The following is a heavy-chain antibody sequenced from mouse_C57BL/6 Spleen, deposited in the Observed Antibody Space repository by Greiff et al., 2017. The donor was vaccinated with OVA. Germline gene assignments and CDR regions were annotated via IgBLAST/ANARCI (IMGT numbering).Heavy chain of an antibody. CDR1: GYTFTSYG. V-gene: IGHV1-81*01. CDR3: ARDDYDDGFAY. Sequence: VMVVESGAELARPGASVKLSCKASGYTFTSYGISWVKQRTGQGLEWIGEIYPRSGNTYYNEKFKGKATLTADKSSSTAYMELRSLTSEDSAVYFCARDDYDDGFAYWGQGTLVTVSA. J-gene: IGHJ3*01. CDR2: IYPRSGNT. D-gene: IGHD2-4*01.